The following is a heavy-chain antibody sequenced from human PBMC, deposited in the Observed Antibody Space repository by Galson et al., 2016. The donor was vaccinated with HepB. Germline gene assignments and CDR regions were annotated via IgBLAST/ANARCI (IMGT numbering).Heavy chain of an antibody. J-gene: IGHJ6*03. D-gene: IGHD2-15*01. Sequence: QSGAEVKKPGESLRISCKGSGYSFTNYWVTWVRQMPGKGLEWMGTIDPSDSYTNYSPSFQGHVTISADKSISTAYLQWSSLKASDTAMYYCARRSGVAATDYYFYDMDGWGKGTTVTVSS. CDR2: IDPSDSYT. CDR1: GYSFTNYW. V-gene: IGHV5-10-1*01. CDR3: ARRSGVAATDYYFYDMDG.